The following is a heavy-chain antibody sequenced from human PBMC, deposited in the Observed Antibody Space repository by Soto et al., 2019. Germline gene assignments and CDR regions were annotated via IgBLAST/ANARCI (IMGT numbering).Heavy chain of an antibody. Sequence: QVQLVESGGGVVQPGRSLRLSCAASGFTFSSYGMHWVRQAPGKGLEWVAVISYDGSNKYYADSVKGRFTISRDNSKNTLYLQMNSLRAEDTAVYYCAKDQPITMIHYYYGMDVWGQGTTVTVSS. CDR3: AKDQPITMIHYYYGMDV. D-gene: IGHD3-22*01. CDR2: ISYDGSNK. J-gene: IGHJ6*02. CDR1: GFTFSSYG. V-gene: IGHV3-30*18.